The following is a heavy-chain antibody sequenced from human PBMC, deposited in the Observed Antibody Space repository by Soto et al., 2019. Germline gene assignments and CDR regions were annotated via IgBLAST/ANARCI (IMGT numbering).Heavy chain of an antibody. Sequence: SLRLSCAASGFTFDDYAMHWVRQAPGKGLEWVSGINWNSGSIAYTDSVKGRFTISRDNAKNSLYLQMNSLRAEDTAVYYCARAPDRGWLQLTHFDYWGQGT. D-gene: IGHD5-12*01. CDR3: ARAPDRGWLQLTHFDY. J-gene: IGHJ4*02. V-gene: IGHV3-9*01. CDR2: INWNSGSI. CDR1: GFTFDDYA.